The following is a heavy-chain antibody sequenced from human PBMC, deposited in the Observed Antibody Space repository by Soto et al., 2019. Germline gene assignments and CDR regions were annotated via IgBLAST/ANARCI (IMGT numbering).Heavy chain of an antibody. CDR3: AKLAQGDSSGWYHNDY. Sequence: EVQLVESGGGLVQPGRSLRLSCAASGFTFDDYAMHWVRQAPGKGLEWVSGISWNSGSIGYADSVKGRFTISRDNAKNSLYLQMNRLRAEDTALYYCAKLAQGDSSGWYHNDYWGQGTLVTVSS. J-gene: IGHJ4*02. D-gene: IGHD6-19*01. CDR2: ISWNSGSI. CDR1: GFTFDDYA. V-gene: IGHV3-9*01.